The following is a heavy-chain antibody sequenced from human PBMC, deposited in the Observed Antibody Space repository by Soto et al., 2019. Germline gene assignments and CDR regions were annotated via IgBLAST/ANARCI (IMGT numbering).Heavy chain of an antibody. CDR3: AREGASGSHIGY. CDR1: GGTFSSYA. CDR2: IIPIFGTA. V-gene: IGHV1-69*01. J-gene: IGHJ4*02. Sequence: QVQLVQSGAEVKMPGSSVTVSCKASGGTFSSYAISWVRQAPGQGLEWMGGIIPIFGTANYAQKFQGRVTSTADESTSTAYMELSSLRSEGTAVYYCAREGASGSHIGYWGQGTLVTVSS. D-gene: IGHD3-22*01.